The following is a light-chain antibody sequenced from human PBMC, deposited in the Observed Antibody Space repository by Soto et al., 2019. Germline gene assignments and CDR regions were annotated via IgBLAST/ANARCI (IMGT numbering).Light chain of an antibody. V-gene: IGLV2-11*01. CDR2: DVN. CDR1: SSDVGGYNY. J-gene: IGLJ1*01. Sequence: QSVLTQPASVSGSPGQSITISCTGTSSDVGGYNYVSWYQQHPGKAPKLMISDVNKRPSGVPDRFSGSKSGNTASLTISGLQAEDEADYYCCSYAGSYVFGTGTKVTVL. CDR3: CSYAGSYV.